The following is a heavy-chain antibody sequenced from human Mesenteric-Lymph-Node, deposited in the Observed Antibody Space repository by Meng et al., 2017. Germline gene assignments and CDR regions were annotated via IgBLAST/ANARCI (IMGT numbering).Heavy chain of an antibody. CDR2: ISAYNGNT. J-gene: IGHJ6*02. V-gene: IGHV1-18*01. CDR1: GYTFISYG. Sequence: ASVKVSCKASGYTFISYGISWVRQAPGQGLEWMGWISAYNGNTNYAQKLQGRVTMTTDTSTSTAYMELRSLRSDDTAVYYCARDGYCSGGSCYGHYYYYYGMDVWGQGTTVTVSS. D-gene: IGHD2-15*01. CDR3: ARDGYCSGGSCYGHYYYYYGMDV.